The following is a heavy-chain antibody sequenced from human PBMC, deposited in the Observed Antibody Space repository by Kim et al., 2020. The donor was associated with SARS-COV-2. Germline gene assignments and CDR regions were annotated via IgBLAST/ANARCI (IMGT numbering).Heavy chain of an antibody. J-gene: IGHJ4*02. V-gene: IGHV3-11*03. CDR2: SDT. CDR3: ASYPGGASY. D-gene: IGHD3-16*01. Sequence: SDTNYADSVRGRFTISRDNAKNSLYLQMSSLRAEDTAVYYCASYPGGASYWGQGTLVTVSS.